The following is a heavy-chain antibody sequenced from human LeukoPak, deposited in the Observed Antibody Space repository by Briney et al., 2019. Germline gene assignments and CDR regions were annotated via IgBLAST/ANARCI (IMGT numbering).Heavy chain of an antibody. CDR1: GFTFSSYS. Sequence: EAGGSLRLSCAASGFTFSSYSMNWVRQAPGKGLEWVSYISSSSSTLYYADSVKGRFTISRDNAKNSLYLQMNSLRVEDTAVYYCARDGGSTDSDYWGQGTLVTVSS. J-gene: IGHJ4*02. D-gene: IGHD2-2*01. CDR2: ISSSSSTL. V-gene: IGHV3-48*01. CDR3: ARDGGSTDSDY.